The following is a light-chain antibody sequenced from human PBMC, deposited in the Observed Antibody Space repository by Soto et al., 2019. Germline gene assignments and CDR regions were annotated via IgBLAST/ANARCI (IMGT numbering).Light chain of an antibody. CDR3: QERTNWPSLT. Sequence: IVLTQSPATLSLSPGARATLSCRASQSVYSFLAWYQQKPGQAPRLLIYDASNRATGIPARFSGSGSGTDFTLTISSLEPEDFAVYYCQERTNWPSLTFGGGTKVEIK. CDR2: DAS. V-gene: IGKV3-11*01. J-gene: IGKJ4*02. CDR1: QSVYSF.